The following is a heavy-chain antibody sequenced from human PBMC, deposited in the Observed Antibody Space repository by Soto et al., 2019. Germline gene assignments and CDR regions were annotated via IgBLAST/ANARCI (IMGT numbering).Heavy chain of an antibody. CDR3: AKDLGRAARQMYYFDY. D-gene: IGHD6-6*01. CDR2: ISYDGSNK. CDR1: GFTFSSYG. J-gene: IGHJ4*02. Sequence: GGSLRLSCAASGFTFSSYGMHWVRQAPGKGLEWVAVISYDGSNKYYADSVKGRFTISRDNSKNTLYLQMNSLRAEDTAVYYCAKDLGRAARQMYYFDYWGQGTLVTVSS. V-gene: IGHV3-30*18.